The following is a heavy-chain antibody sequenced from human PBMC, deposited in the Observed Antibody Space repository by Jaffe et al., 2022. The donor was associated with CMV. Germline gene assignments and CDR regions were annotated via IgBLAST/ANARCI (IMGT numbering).Heavy chain of an antibody. CDR3: ATRRPTHEARLFDGGNDAFDI. CDR1: GGSISSYY. Sequence: QVQLQESGPGLVKPSETLSLTCTVSGGSISSYYWSWIRQPPGKGLEWIGYIYYSGSTNYNPSLKSRVTISVDTSKNQFSLKLSSVTAADTAVYYCATRRPTHEARLFDGGNDAFDIWGQGTMVTVSS. V-gene: IGHV4-59*08. D-gene: IGHD1-26*01. J-gene: IGHJ3*02. CDR2: IYYSGST.